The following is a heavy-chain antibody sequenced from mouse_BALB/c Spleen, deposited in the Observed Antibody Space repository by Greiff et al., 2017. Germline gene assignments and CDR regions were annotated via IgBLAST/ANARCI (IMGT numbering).Heavy chain of an antibody. D-gene: IGHD2-4*01. V-gene: IGHV1-82*01. CDR1: GYAFSSSW. J-gene: IGHJ4*01. Sequence: VQLQQSGPELVKPGASVKISCKASGYAFSSSWMNWVKQRPGQGLEWIGRIYPGDGDTNYNGKFKGKATLTADKSSSTAYMQLSSLTSVDSAVYFCARGGSTMTLYYYAMDYWGQGTSVTVSS. CDR3: ARGGSTMTLYYYAMDY. CDR2: IYPGDGDT.